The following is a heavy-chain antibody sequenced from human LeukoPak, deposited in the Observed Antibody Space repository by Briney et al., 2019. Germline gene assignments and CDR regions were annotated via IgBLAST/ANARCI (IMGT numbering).Heavy chain of an antibody. Sequence: GASVKVSCTASGYTFTSYGISWVRQAPGQGLEWMGWISAYNGNTNYAQKLQGRVTMTTDTSTSTAYMELRSLRSDDTAVYYCSRDPDYGDGDDNWFDPWGQGTLVTVSS. CDR1: GYTFTSYG. CDR2: ISAYNGNT. D-gene: IGHD4-17*01. CDR3: SRDPDYGDGDDNWFDP. J-gene: IGHJ5*02. V-gene: IGHV1-18*04.